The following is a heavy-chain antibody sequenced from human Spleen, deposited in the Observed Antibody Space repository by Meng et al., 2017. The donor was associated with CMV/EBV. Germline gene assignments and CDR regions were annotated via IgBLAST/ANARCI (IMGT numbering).Heavy chain of an antibody. D-gene: IGHD2-2*01. CDR3: AKGGTTSCYSAIDF. J-gene: IGHJ4*02. V-gene: IGHV3-23*01. Sequence: GESLKISCAASGFTFSSYAMSWVRQAPGKGLEWVLGISSNDDTTYYAGSVKGRFTISRDNSKNTLYLQMNSLRAEDTAVYYRAKGGTTSCYSAIDFWGQGTLVTVSS. CDR2: ISSNDDTT. CDR1: GFTFSSYA.